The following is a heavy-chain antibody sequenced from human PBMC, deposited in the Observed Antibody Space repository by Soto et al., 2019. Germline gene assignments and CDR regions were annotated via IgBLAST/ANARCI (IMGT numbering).Heavy chain of an antibody. J-gene: IGHJ4*02. V-gene: IGHV1-46*01. CDR2: INPSGGNT. D-gene: IGHD6-19*01. CDR1: GYTFPISY. Sequence: VKVSYNASGYTFPISYMHCVRQAPGQGLEWMGIINPSGGNTNYAQKLQGRVTMTTDTSTSTAYMELRSLRSDDTAVYYCPRDDGCAVAGTFCDYWGQGTLVTVSS. CDR3: PRDDGCAVAGTFCDY.